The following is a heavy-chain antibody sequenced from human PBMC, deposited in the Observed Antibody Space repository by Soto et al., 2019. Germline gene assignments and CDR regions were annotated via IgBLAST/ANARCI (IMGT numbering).Heavy chain of an antibody. V-gene: IGHV3-48*03. CDR1: GFTFSSYE. CDR3: ARDRGSGDYYFDY. Sequence: EVQLVESGGGLVQPGGSLRLSCAASGFTFSSYEMNWVRQAPGKGVEWVSYISSSGSTIYYADSVKGRFTISRDNAKNSLYLQMNSLRAEDTAVYYCARDRGSGDYYFDYWGQGTLVTVSS. D-gene: IGHD2-15*01. J-gene: IGHJ4*02. CDR2: ISSSGSTI.